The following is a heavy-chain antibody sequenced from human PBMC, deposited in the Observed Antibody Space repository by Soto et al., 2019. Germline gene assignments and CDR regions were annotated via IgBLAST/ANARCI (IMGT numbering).Heavy chain of an antibody. J-gene: IGHJ5*02. Sequence: SETLSLTCTVSGGSISSGDYYWSWIRQPPGKGLEWIGYIYYSGSTYYNPSLKSRVTISVDTSKNQFSLKLSSVTAADTAVYYCARASVGIVVVHDPWGQGTLVTVSS. CDR1: GGSISSGDYY. V-gene: IGHV4-30-4*01. CDR2: IYYSGST. CDR3: ARASVGIVVVHDP. D-gene: IGHD3-22*01.